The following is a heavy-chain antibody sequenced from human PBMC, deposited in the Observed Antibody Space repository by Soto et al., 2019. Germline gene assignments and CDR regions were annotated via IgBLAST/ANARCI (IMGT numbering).Heavy chain of an antibody. V-gene: IGHV5-51*01. D-gene: IGHD2-21*02. CDR3: ATCDSSGWYFDL. J-gene: IGHJ2*01. CDR1: GYSFTSYW. Sequence: XXSLKISCKGSGYSFTSYWIVWVRQMPGKGLEWMGIIYPGDSDTRYSPSFQGQVTISADKSISTAYLQWSSMKASVTAMYYCATCDSSGWYFDLWGRGTLVTVSS. CDR2: IYPGDSDT.